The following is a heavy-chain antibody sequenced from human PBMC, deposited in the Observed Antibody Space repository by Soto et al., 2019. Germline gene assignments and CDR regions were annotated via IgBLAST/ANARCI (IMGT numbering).Heavy chain of an antibody. CDR1: GDSISSTIHY. CDR3: GRPAGIGWYYFDS. V-gene: IGHV4-39*01. J-gene: IGHJ4*02. CDR2: MSYRGNT. Sequence: PSETLSLTCSVSGDSISSTIHYWGWIRQPPGKGLEWIGSMSYRGNTYYNPSLKNRVTVSVDTSKNQFSLKVTSVPAADTAVYYWGRPAGIGWYYFDSWGQGTPVTVSS. D-gene: IGHD6-19*01.